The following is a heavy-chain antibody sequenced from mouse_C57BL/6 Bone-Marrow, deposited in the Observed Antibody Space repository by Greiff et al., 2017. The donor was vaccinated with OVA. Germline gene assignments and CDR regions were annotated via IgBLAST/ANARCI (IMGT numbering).Heavy chain of an antibody. CDR1: GYTFTSYW. Sequence: QVQLQQPGAELVRPGTSVKLSCKASGYTFTSYWMHWVKQRPGQGLEWIGVIDPSDSYTNYNQKFKGKATLTVDTSSSTAYMQLSSLTSEDSAVYYCARSFWFVYWGQGTLVTVSA. J-gene: IGHJ3*01. CDR3: ARSFWFVY. V-gene: IGHV1-59*01. CDR2: IDPSDSYT.